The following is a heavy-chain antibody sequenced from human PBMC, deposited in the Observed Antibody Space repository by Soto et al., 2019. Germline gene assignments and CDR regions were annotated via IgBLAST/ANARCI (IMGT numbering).Heavy chain of an antibody. Sequence: GGSLRLSCAASGFTFSDYYMSWIRQAPGKGLEWVSYISSSGSTIYYADSVKGRFTISRDNAKNSLYLQMNSLRAEDTAVYYCARAPRGSYYYYYYMDVWGKGTTVTVSS. CDR1: GFTFSDYY. CDR2: ISSSGSTI. J-gene: IGHJ6*03. V-gene: IGHV3-11*01. CDR3: ARAPRGSYYYYYYMDV.